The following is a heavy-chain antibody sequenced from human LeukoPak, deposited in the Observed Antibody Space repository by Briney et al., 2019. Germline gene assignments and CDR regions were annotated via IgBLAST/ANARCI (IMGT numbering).Heavy chain of an antibody. J-gene: IGHJ4*02. Sequence: ASVKVSCKTSGYTFSMNVIHWMCQAPGQRLEWMGWINTGTGKTKYSQKFQGRLSIARDTSANTTSMELSSLRSEDTAVFYCARDKRSSPYYLFDYWGQGTLVTVSS. CDR3: ARDKRSSPYYLFDY. CDR2: INTGTGKT. D-gene: IGHD1-26*01. V-gene: IGHV1-3*04. CDR1: GYTFSMNV.